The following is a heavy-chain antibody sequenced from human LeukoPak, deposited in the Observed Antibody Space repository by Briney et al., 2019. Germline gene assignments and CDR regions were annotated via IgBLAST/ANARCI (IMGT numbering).Heavy chain of an antibody. D-gene: IGHD6-13*01. J-gene: IGHJ6*02. Sequence: GGSLRLSCAASGFTFSSYAMSWVRQAPGKGLEWVSAISGSGGSTYYADSVKGRSTISRDNSKNTLYLQMNSLRAEDTAVYYCAKDMRTAGPLYYYYGMDVWGQGTTVTVSS. CDR1: GFTFSSYA. V-gene: IGHV3-23*01. CDR3: AKDMRTAGPLYYYYGMDV. CDR2: ISGSGGST.